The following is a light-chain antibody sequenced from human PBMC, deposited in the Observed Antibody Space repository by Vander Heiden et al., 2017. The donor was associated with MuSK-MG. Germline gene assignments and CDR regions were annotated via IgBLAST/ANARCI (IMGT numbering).Light chain of an antibody. CDR1: SSNIGAGYD. V-gene: IGLV1-40*01. CDR3: QSYDSSLSGPVV. CDR2: GNG. J-gene: IGLJ2*01. Sequence: QSVLTQPPSVSGAPGQRVTISCTGSSSNIGAGYDVHWYQQLPGTAPKLLIYGNGNRPSGVPDRFSGSKYSTSASLAITELQAEDEGDYYCQSYDSSLSGPVVFGGGTKLTVL.